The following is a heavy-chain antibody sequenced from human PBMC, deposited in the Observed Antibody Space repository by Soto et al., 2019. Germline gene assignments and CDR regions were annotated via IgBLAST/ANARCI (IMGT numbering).Heavy chain of an antibody. J-gene: IGHJ6*02. Sequence: SETLSLTCAVYGGSFSGYYWSWIRQPPGKGLEWIGEINHSGSTNYNPSLKSRVTISVDTSKNQFSLKLSSVTAADTAVYYCARQSNYFYYDMDVWGQGTTVTVSS. CDR1: GGSFSGYY. CDR3: ARQSNYFYYDMDV. V-gene: IGHV4-34*01. CDR2: INHSGST. D-gene: IGHD6-6*01.